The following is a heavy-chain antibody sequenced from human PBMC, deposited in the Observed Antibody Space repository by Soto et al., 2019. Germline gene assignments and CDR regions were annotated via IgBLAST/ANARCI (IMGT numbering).Heavy chain of an antibody. CDR1: GGTFSSYA. CDR3: ARDLVHYYGSGSYYLDGLDY. CDR2: IIPIFGTA. J-gene: IGHJ4*02. Sequence: SVKVSCKAPGGTFSSYAISWVRQAPGQGLEWMGGIIPIFGTANYAQKFQGRVTITADESTSTAYMELSSLRSEDTAVYYFARDLVHYYGSGSYYLDGLDYWGQGTLVPVSS. V-gene: IGHV1-69*13. D-gene: IGHD3-10*01.